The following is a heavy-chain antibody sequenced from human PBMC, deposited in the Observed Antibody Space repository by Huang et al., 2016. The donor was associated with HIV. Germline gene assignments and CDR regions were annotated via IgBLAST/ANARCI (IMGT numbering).Heavy chain of an antibody. CDR3: ARDGPERSSGNYGASDY. CDR2: INESGST. J-gene: IGHJ4*02. CDR1: GVSFSGYY. V-gene: IGHV4-34*01. Sequence: QVQLQQWGAGLLKPSETLSLTCAVYGVSFSGYYWSWIRQPPGKGLEWIGEINESGSTNDNPALKSRVTVSVDTSKNQFSLRLSSVTAADTAVYYCARDGPERSSGNYGASDYWGQGTLVTVSS. D-gene: IGHD1-26*01.